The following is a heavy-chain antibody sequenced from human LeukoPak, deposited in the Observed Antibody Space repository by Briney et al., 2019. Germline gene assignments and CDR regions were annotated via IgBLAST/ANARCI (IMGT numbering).Heavy chain of an antibody. CDR3: AKLREIMFRGPQDY. Sequence: PGGSLRLSCAASGFTFSNYGMHWVRQAPGKGLEWVAVMSYDGNNKYHADSVKGRFTISRDNSQNTLYLEMNSLRAEDTAVYYCAKLREIMFRGPQDYWGQGTLVTVSS. CDR1: GFTFSNYG. J-gene: IGHJ4*02. CDR2: MSYDGNNK. V-gene: IGHV3-30*18. D-gene: IGHD3-10*01.